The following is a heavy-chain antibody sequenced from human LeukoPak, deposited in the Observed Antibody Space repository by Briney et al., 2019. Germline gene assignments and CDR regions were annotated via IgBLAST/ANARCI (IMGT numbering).Heavy chain of an antibody. CDR1: GITLSNYA. D-gene: IGHD3-9*01. Sequence: GGSLRLSCAVSGITLSNYAMSWVRQAPGKGLEWVSAISGSGGSTYYADSVKGRFTISRDNSKNTLYLQMNSLRAEDTAVYYCAKDLEYYDILTCFDYWGQGTLVTVSS. CDR2: ISGSGGST. J-gene: IGHJ4*02. CDR3: AKDLEYYDILTCFDY. V-gene: IGHV3-23*01.